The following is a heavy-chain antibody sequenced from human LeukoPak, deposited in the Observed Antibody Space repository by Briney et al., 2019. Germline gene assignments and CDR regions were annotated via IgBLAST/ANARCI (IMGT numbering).Heavy chain of an antibody. D-gene: IGHD2-2*01. Sequence: GASVKVSCKASGYTFTSYAMHWVRQAPGQRLEWMGWINADNGNTKYSQKFQGRVTITRDTSASTAYMELSSLRSEDTAVYYCARDRGYCSSTSCRRVWFDPWGQGTLVTVSS. CDR3: ARDRGYCSSTSCRRVWFDP. CDR1: GYTFTSYA. J-gene: IGHJ5*02. CDR2: INADNGNT. V-gene: IGHV1-3*01.